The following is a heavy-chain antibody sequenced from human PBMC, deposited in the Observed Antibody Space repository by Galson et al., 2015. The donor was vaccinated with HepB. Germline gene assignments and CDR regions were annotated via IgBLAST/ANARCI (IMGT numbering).Heavy chain of an antibody. Sequence: SVKVSCKASGYTFTSYGISWVRQAPGQGLEWMGWISAYNGNTNYAQKLQGRVTTTTDTSTSTAYMELRSLRSDDTAVYYCARLTYSSSWYEDYYYYYMDVWGKGTTVTVSS. V-gene: IGHV1-18*01. J-gene: IGHJ6*03. CDR3: ARLTYSSSWYEDYYYYYMDV. D-gene: IGHD6-13*01. CDR1: GYTFTSYG. CDR2: ISAYNGNT.